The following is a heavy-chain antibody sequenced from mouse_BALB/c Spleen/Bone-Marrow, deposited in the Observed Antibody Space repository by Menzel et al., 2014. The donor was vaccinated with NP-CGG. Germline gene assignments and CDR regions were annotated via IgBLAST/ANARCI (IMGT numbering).Heavy chain of an antibody. CDR2: IDPSDSET. Sequence: QVQLKQSGAELVKPGAPVKLSCKASGYTFTRYWMNWVKQRPGRGLEWTGRIDPSDSETHYNQKFKDKATLTVDKSSSTAYIQLSSLTSEDSAVYYCARDGNYYFDYWGQGTTLTVSS. CDR1: GYTFTRYW. V-gene: IGHV1-69*02. D-gene: IGHD2-1*01. J-gene: IGHJ2*01. CDR3: ARDGNYYFDY.